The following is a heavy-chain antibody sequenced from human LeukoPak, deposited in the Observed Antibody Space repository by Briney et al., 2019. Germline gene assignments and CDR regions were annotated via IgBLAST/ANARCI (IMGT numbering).Heavy chain of an antibody. CDR3: ARDRYNYALGDGMDV. Sequence: QPGGSLRLSCVASGFTFSSYWMHWVRQAPGKGLVWVSRINIDGSSTTYADSVKGRFTISRDNSKNTLYLQMNSLRAEDTAVYYCARDRYNYALGDGMDVWGQGTTVTVSS. CDR2: INIDGSST. J-gene: IGHJ6*02. D-gene: IGHD5-18*01. V-gene: IGHV3-74*01. CDR1: GFTFSSYW.